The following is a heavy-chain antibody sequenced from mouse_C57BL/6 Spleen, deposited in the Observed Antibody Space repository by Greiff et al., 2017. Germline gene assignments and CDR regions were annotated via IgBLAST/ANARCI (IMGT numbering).Heavy chain of an antibody. V-gene: IGHV1-69*01. CDR3: ARDTTVVASYYFDY. J-gene: IGHJ2*01. CDR1: GYTFTSYW. D-gene: IGHD1-1*01. Sequence: QVQLQQPGAELVMPGASVKLSCKASGYTFTSYWMHWVKQRPGQGLEWIGELDPSDSYTNYNQKFKGKSTLTVDKSSSTAYMQLSSLTSEDSAVYYCARDTTVVASYYFDYWGQGTTLTVSS. CDR2: LDPSDSYT.